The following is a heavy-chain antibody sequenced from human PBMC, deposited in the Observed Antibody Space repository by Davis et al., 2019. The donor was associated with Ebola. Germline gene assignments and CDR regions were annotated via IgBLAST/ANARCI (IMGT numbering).Heavy chain of an antibody. CDR3: AKVFIRWYIDY. V-gene: IGHV3-21*04. Sequence: GGSLRLFCAASGFTFSSYSMNWVRQAPGKGLEWVSSISSSSSYIYYADSVKGRFTISRDNSENTVYLQMNSLRAEDTAIYYCAKVFIRWYIDYWGQGTLVTVSS. J-gene: IGHJ4*02. D-gene: IGHD4-23*01. CDR2: ISSSSSYI. CDR1: GFTFSSYS.